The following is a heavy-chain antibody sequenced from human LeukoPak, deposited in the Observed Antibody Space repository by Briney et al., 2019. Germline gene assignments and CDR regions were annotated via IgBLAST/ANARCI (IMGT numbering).Heavy chain of an antibody. CDR3: AAWTDRGYNF. D-gene: IGHD5-24*01. CDR1: GFTFSSYG. J-gene: IGHJ4*02. V-gene: IGHV3-7*01. Sequence: GGSLRLSCAASGFTFSSYGMSWVRQAPGKGLEWVANINPDGSQKRFVDSVMGRFTMSRDNAKNSLYLQMNSLRVEDTAVFYCAAWTDRGYNFWGQGTLVTVSS. CDR2: INPDGSQK.